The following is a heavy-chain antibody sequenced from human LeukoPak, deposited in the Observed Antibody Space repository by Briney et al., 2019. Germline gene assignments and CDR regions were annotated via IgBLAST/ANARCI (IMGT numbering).Heavy chain of an antibody. J-gene: IGHJ6*03. CDR1: GYTFTSYD. CDR3: ARGGRSSWFRPALYYYYYMDV. V-gene: IGHV1-8*01. D-gene: IGHD6-13*01. Sequence: ASVKVSCKASGYTFTSYDINWVRQATGQGLEWVGWMNPNSGNTGYAQKFQGRVTMTRNTSISTAYMELSSLRSEDTAVYYCARGGRSSWFRPALYYYYYMDVWGKGTTVTVSS. CDR2: MNPNSGNT.